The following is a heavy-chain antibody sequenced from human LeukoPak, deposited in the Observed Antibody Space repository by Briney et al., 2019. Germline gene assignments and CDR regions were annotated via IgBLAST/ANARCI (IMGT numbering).Heavy chain of an antibody. Sequence: PGGSLRLSCAAPGFTFSSYWMHWVRQAPGKGLVWVSRINSDAITISYADSVKGRFTISRDNAKNTLYLQMNSLRAEDTAVYYCAKDGSWVYYYDSSGYYLDYWGQGTLVTVSS. CDR3: AKDGSWVYYYDSSGYYLDY. J-gene: IGHJ4*02. D-gene: IGHD3-22*01. CDR2: INSDAITI. CDR1: GFTFSSYW. V-gene: IGHV3-74*01.